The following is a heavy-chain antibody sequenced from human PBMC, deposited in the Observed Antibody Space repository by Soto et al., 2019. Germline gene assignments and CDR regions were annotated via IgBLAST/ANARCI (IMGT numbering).Heavy chain of an antibody. V-gene: IGHV3-30*18. CDR1: GFTFSSYG. CDR2: ISYDGSNK. CDR3: AKSMAYYFDY. D-gene: IGHD2-8*01. J-gene: IGHJ4*02. Sequence: GSLRLSCAASGFTFSSYGMHWVRQAPGKGLEWVAVISYDGSNKYYADSVKGRFTISRDNSKNTLYLQMNSLRAEDTAVYYCAKSMAYYFDYWGQGTLVTVSS.